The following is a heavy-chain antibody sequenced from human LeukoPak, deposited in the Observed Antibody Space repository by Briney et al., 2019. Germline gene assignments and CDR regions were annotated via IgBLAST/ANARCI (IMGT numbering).Heavy chain of an antibody. CDR3: ARDIVVVPAAIRNWFDP. D-gene: IGHD2-2*01. Sequence: ASVKVSCKASGYTFTGYYMHWVRQAPGQGLEWMGWINPNSGGTNYAQKFQGRVTMTRDTSISTAYMELSRLRSDDTAVYYCARDIVVVPAAIRNWFDPWGQGTLVTVSS. CDR2: INPNSGGT. CDR1: GYTFTGYY. J-gene: IGHJ5*02. V-gene: IGHV1-2*02.